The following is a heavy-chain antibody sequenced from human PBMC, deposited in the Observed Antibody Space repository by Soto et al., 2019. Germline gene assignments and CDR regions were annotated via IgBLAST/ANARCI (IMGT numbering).Heavy chain of an antibody. CDR2: ISAYNGNT. D-gene: IGHD4-17*01. CDR1: GYTFTSYG. J-gene: IGHJ4*02. Sequence: ASVKVSCKASGYTFTSYGISWVRQAPGQGLEWMGWISAYNGNTSYAQKLQGRVTMTTDTSTSTAYMELRSLRSDDTAVYYCARDALDYGDFIFDYWGQGTLVTVSS. CDR3: ARDALDYGDFIFDY. V-gene: IGHV1-18*01.